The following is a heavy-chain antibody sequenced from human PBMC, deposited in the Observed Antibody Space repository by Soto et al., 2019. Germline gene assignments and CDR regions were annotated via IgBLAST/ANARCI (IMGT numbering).Heavy chain of an antibody. J-gene: IGHJ4*02. V-gene: IGHV4-34*01. CDR2: INHSGST. CDR3: ARARRPITIFGVVTLDY. Sequence: SETLSLTCAVYGGSFSGYYWSWIRQPPGKGLEWVGEINHSGSTNYNPSLKSRVTISVDTSKNQFSLKLSSVTAADTAVYYCARARRPITIFGVVTLDYWGQGTLVTV. CDR1: GGSFSGYY. D-gene: IGHD3-3*01.